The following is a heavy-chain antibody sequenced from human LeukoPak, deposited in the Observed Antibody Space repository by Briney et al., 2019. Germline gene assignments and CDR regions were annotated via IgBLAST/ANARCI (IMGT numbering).Heavy chain of an antibody. CDR3: ARQLGYCSSTSCYADKVDY. CDR2: IDHSGST. J-gene: IGHJ4*02. Sequence: SETLSLTCAVCGGSFSDYYWSWIRQPPGKGLEWIGEIDHSGSTNYNPSLKSRVTISVDTSKNQFSLKLNSVTAADTAVYYCARQLGYCSSTSCYADKVDYWGQGTLVTVSS. D-gene: IGHD2-2*01. V-gene: IGHV4-34*01. CDR1: GGSFSDYY.